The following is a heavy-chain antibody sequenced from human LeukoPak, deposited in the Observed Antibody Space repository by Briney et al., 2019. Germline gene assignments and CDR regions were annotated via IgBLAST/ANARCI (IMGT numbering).Heavy chain of an antibody. CDR3: ARLQWLSTPFFDY. Sequence: SETLSLTCNVSGASISSGSYYWSWIRQPAGKGLEWIGRVYTSGSTNYNPSLKSRVNISLDTPKNQFSLKLISVTAADTAVYFCARLQWLSTPFFDYWGQGTLVTVSS. V-gene: IGHV4-61*02. J-gene: IGHJ4*02. CDR1: GASISSGSYY. CDR2: VYTSGST. D-gene: IGHD6-19*01.